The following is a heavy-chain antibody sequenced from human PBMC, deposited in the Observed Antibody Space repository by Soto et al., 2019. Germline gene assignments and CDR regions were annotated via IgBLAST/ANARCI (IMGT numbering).Heavy chain of an antibody. CDR2: INPSGGST. J-gene: IGHJ4*02. CDR3: GRSYSSDYYFDY. Sequence: ASAKVSWKAAGYAFTSYYMHWVRQAPGQGLEWMGIINPSGGSTSYAQKFQGRVTMTRDTSTSTVYMELSSLRSEDTAVYYCGRSYSSDYYFDYWGQGTLVTVSS. CDR1: GYAFTSYY. V-gene: IGHV1-46*01. D-gene: IGHD6-19*01.